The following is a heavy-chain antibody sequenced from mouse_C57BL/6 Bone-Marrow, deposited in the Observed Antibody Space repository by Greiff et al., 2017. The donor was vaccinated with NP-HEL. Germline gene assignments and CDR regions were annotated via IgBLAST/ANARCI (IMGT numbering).Heavy chain of an antibody. Sequence: VQLKESGPELVKPGASVKISCKASGYSFTGYYMHWVKQSHGNILDWIGYIYPYNGVSSYNQKFKGKATLTVDKSSSTAYMELRSLTSEDSAVYYCSRIYYDYDKYFDVWGTGTTVTVSS. CDR1: GYSFTGYY. CDR3: SRIYYDYDKYFDV. J-gene: IGHJ1*03. V-gene: IGHV1-31*01. D-gene: IGHD2-4*01. CDR2: IYPYNGVS.